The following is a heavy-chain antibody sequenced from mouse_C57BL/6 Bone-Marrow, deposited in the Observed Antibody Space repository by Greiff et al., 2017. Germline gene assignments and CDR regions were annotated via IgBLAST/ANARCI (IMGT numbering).Heavy chain of an antibody. CDR2: INPGSGGT. D-gene: IGHD1-1*01. CDR1: GYAFTNYL. CDR3: ARSSYWYFDV. J-gene: IGHJ1*03. V-gene: IGHV1-54*01. Sequence: QVQLQQSGAELVRPGTSVKVSCKASGYAFTNYLIEWVKQRPGQGLEWIGWINPGSGGTNYNEKFKGKATLTADKSSSTASMQLSSLTSEDSAVYFCARSSYWYFDVWGKGTTVTVSS.